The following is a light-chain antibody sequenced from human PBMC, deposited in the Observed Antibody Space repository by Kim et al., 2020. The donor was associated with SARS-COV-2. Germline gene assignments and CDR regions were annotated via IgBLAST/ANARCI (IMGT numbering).Light chain of an antibody. J-gene: IGLJ1*01. CDR1: SSDIGAYNY. CDR2: YVT. Sequence: QSALSQPASVSGSPGQSITISCTGTSSDIGAYNYVSWYQQHPDKAPKLMIYYVTHRPSGVSNRFSGSKSGNTASLIISGLQAEDEAEYYCSSYTTRSALYVLGNGTKGTVL. V-gene: IGLV2-14*03. CDR3: SSYTTRSALYV.